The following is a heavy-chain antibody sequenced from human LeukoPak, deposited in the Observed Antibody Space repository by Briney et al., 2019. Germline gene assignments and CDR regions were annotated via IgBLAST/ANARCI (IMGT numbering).Heavy chain of an antibody. CDR3: ARGFNRGFDP. CDR2: IYSGGTT. CDR1: GFTVNSNY. D-gene: IGHD3-10*01. J-gene: IGHJ5*02. V-gene: IGHV3-53*01. Sequence: GGSLRLSCAASGFTVNSNYWSWVRQAPGKGLEWVSVIYSGGTTYYADSVKGRFTFSRDNSKNMLHLQMNSLRAEDTAVYYCARGFNRGFDPWGQGTLVTVSS.